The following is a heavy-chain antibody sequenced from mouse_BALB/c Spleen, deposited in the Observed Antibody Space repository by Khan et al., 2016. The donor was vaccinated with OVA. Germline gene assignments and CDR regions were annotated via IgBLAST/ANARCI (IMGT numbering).Heavy chain of an antibody. CDR1: GFSLTDYG. CDR2: IWGGGIT. Sequence: QVQLKESGPGLVAPSQSLSITCTVSGFSLTDYGVSWIRQPPGKGLEWLGVIWGGGITNYNSALNSRLTIRKDNSKSQVFLKMNSLQTDDTSMYYCAKQLHLYPYYFDYWGQGTTLTVSS. V-gene: IGHV2-6-5*01. CDR3: AKQLHLYPYYFDY. J-gene: IGHJ2*01. D-gene: IGHD1-1*01.